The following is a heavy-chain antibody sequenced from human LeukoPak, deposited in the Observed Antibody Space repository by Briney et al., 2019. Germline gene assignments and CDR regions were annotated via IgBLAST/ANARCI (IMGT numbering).Heavy chain of an antibody. CDR3: ARLYSSSWYGYYYYYYYMDV. D-gene: IGHD6-13*01. CDR2: INHSGST. Sequence: SETLSLTCAVYGGSFSGYYWSWIRQPPGKGLEWIGEINHSGSTNYNPSLKSRVTISVDTSKNQFSLKLSSVTAADTAVYYCARLYSSSWYGYYYYYYYMDVWGKGTTVTISS. J-gene: IGHJ6*03. V-gene: IGHV4-34*01. CDR1: GGSFSGYY.